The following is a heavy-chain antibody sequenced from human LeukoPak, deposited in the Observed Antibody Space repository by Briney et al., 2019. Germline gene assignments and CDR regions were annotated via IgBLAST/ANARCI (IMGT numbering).Heavy chain of an antibody. D-gene: IGHD2-2*01. CDR1: GYTFTNYH. J-gene: IGHJ5*02. Sequence: ASVKDSCKASGYTFTNYHMHWVRQAPGQGLEWMGIINPSGGITNYAQKLQGRVTITRNTSISTAYMELSSLRSEDTAVYYCARVDGIYCSSTSCYQSGWFDPWGQGTLVTVS. V-gene: IGHV1-46*04. CDR2: INPSGGIT. CDR3: ARVDGIYCSSTSCYQSGWFDP.